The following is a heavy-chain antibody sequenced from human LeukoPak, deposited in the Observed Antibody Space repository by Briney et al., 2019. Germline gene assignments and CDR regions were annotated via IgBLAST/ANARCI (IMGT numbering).Heavy chain of an antibody. D-gene: IGHD2-15*01. Sequence: GGPLRLSCAAYGVTFSSYWMSWVRQAPGKGLEWVANIKQDGSEKYYVDSVKGRFTISRDNAKNSMYLQLNSLRAEDTAVYYCARSGDYYYYMDVRGKGTTVTVSS. CDR2: IKQDGSEK. J-gene: IGHJ6*03. V-gene: IGHV3-7*01. CDR3: ARSGDYYYYMDV. CDR1: GVTFSSYW.